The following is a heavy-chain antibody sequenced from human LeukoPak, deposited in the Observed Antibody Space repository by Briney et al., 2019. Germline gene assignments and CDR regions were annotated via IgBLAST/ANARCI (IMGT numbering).Heavy chain of an antibody. Sequence: ASVKVSCKASGYTFTSYGISWVRQAPGQGLEWMGWISANNGNTNYAQKLQGRVTMTTDTSTSTGYMELRSLRSDDTAVYYCARDGGLLWFGETDWGQGTLVTVSS. V-gene: IGHV1-18*01. D-gene: IGHD3-10*01. CDR1: GYTFTSYG. CDR2: ISANNGNT. CDR3: ARDGGLLWFGETD. J-gene: IGHJ4*02.